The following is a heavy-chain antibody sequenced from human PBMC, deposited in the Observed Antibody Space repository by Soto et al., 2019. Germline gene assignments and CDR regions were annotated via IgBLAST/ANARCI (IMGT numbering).Heavy chain of an antibody. CDR3: AKEGTSGLYYFDY. CDR2: INGSGDSP. CDR1: GFTFSNYA. Sequence: PGGSLILSCAASGFTFSNYAMSWVRQAPGKGLEWVSIINGSGDSPYYADSVKGRFTISRDNSRNTLYLQMNSLSAGDSAKYYCAKEGTSGLYYFDYWGQGTLVTVSS. D-gene: IGHD5-12*01. J-gene: IGHJ4*02. V-gene: IGHV3-23*01.